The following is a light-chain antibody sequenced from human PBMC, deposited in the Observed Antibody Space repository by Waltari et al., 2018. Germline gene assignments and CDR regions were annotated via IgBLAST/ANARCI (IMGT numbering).Light chain of an antibody. CDR1: SPHTVTNA. CDR2: AND. J-gene: IGLJ3*02. Sequence: QSVLPPAPSESGTPGPRVTISCSGSSPHTVTNAVNWYQQVPGTAPKLLISANDQRPSGVPDRFSGSKSGTSASLVISGLQAEDEADYYCAAWDDNLNGLLGGGTKLTVL. V-gene: IGLV1-44*01. CDR3: AAWDDNLNGL.